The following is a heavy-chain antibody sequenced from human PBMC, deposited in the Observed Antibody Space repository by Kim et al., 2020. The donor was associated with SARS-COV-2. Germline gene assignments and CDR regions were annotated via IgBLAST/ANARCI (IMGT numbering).Heavy chain of an antibody. D-gene: IGHD3-3*01. V-gene: IGHV7-4-1*02. J-gene: IGHJ6*02. CDR2: INTNTGNP. Sequence: ASVKVSCKASGYTFTSYAMNWVRQAPGQGLEWMGWINTNTGNPTYAQGFTGRFVFSLDTSVSTAYLQISSLKAEDTAVYYCARAGSYDFWSGYNYYYYGMDVWGQGATVTVSS. CDR3: ARAGSYDFWSGYNYYYYGMDV. CDR1: GYTFTSYA.